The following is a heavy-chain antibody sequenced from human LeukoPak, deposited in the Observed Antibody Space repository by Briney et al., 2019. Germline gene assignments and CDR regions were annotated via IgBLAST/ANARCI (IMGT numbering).Heavy chain of an antibody. Sequence: GESLRLSCAASGFTFSSYAMSWVRQAPGKGLGWVSTISGSGGSTYYADSVKGRFTISRDNSKNTLYLQMNSLRAEDTAVCYCAKNAQVVPAAMDAFDIWGQGTMVTVSS. CDR3: AKNAQVVPAAMDAFDI. J-gene: IGHJ3*02. CDR1: GFTFSSYA. V-gene: IGHV3-23*01. D-gene: IGHD2-2*01. CDR2: ISGSGGST.